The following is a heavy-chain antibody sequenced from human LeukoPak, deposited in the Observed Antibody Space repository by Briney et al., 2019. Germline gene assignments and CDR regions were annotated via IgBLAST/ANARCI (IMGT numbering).Heavy chain of an antibody. D-gene: IGHD2-2*02. V-gene: IGHV4-34*01. CDR2: INHSGST. CDR1: GGSFSGYY. Sequence: TSETLSLTCAVYGGSFSGYYWSWIRQPPGKGLEWIGEINHSGSTNYNPSLKSRVTISVDTSKNQFSLKLSSVTAADTAVYYCARASYCSSTSCYTRLRYYFDYWGQGTLVTVSS. CDR3: ARASYCSSTSCYTRLRYYFDY. J-gene: IGHJ4*02.